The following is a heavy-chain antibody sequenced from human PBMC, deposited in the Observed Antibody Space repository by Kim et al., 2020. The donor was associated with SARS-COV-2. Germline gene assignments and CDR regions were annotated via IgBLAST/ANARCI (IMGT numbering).Heavy chain of an antibody. CDR3: ARDSGYCSGASCYSLDYYGMDV. CDR2: INTYTGNP. Sequence: ASVKVSCKASGYTFTTYAMNWVRQAPGQGLEWMGWINTYTGNPTYAQGFTGRFVFSLDTSVSTAYLQISSLKAEDTAVYYCARDSGYCSGASCYSLDYYGMDVWGQGTTVTVSS. J-gene: IGHJ6*02. D-gene: IGHD2-15*01. CDR1: GYTFTTYA. V-gene: IGHV7-4-1*02.